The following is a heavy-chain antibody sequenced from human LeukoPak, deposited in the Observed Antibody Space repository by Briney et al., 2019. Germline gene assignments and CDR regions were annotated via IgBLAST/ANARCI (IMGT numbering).Heavy chain of an antibody. CDR1: GGSIRSSYYY. V-gene: IGHV4-39*07. J-gene: IGHJ4*02. CDR2: INHSGST. CDR3: ARTPPDYFDY. Sequence: KPSETLSLTCTVSGGSIRSSYYYWGWIRQPPGKGLEWIGEINHSGSTNYNPSLKSRVTISVDTSKNQFSLKLSSVTAADTAVYYCARTPPDYFDYWGQGTLVTVSS.